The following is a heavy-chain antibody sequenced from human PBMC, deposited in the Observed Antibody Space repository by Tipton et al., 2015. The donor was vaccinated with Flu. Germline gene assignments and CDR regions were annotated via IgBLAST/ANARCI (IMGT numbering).Heavy chain of an antibody. CDR2: ISAYNGNT. D-gene: IGHD2-8*01. J-gene: IGHJ5*02. V-gene: IGHV1-18*01. CDR1: GCTFTSYG. Sequence: QMQLVQSGAEVKKPGASVKVSCKASGCTFTSYGISWVRQAPGQGLEWMGWISAYNGNTNYAQKLQGRVTMTTDTSTSTAYMELRSLRSDDTAVYYWARGGGGCTNGVCYMNWFDPWGQGTLVTVSS. CDR3: ARGGGGCTNGVCYMNWFDP.